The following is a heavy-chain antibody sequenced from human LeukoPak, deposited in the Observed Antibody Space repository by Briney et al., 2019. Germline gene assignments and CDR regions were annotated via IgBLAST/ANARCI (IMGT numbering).Heavy chain of an antibody. CDR3: ARISDILTGYPFDY. Sequence: SETLSLTCTVSGGSVSSGSYYWSWIRQPPGKGLEWIGYIYYSGGTNYNPSLKSRVTISVDTSKNQFSLKLSSVTAADTAVYYCARISDILTGYPFDYWGQGTLVTVSS. CDR1: GGSVSSGSYY. CDR2: IYYSGGT. D-gene: IGHD3-9*01. J-gene: IGHJ4*02. V-gene: IGHV4-61*01.